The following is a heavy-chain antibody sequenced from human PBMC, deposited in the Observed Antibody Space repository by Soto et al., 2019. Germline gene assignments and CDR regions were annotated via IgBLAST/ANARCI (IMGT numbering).Heavy chain of an antibody. Sequence: SGFTVGSNYMSWVRQAPGHGLEWMGGINPTGGETNYAQKFQGRITMTKDTSTDTVYMELSSLRSEDTAVYYCATTMYYYDSSGYRKPYAFDIWGQGTMVTVSS. CDR3: ATTMYYYDSSGYRKPYAFDI. V-gene: IGHV1-46*01. D-gene: IGHD3-22*01. CDR1: GFTVGSNY. CDR2: INPTGGET. J-gene: IGHJ3*02.